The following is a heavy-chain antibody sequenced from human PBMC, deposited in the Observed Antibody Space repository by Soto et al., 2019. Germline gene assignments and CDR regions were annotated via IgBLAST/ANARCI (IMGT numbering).Heavy chain of an antibody. Sequence: ASVKVSCKTSGYTLSNYGITWVRQAPGQPLEWLGWISLYSDGANYAQKFQGRVSMTTDTSTTTAYMELRSLRSDDTAVYYCARVVPGAEAWFGPWGQGTLVTVSS. D-gene: IGHD2-2*01. V-gene: IGHV1-18*01. CDR3: ARVVPGAEAWFGP. CDR2: ISLYSDGA. J-gene: IGHJ5*02. CDR1: GYTLSNYG.